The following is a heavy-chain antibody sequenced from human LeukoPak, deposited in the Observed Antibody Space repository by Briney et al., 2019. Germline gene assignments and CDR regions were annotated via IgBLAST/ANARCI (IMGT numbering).Heavy chain of an antibody. CDR3: AKDAAHDSSGYCGY. Sequence: PGGSLRLSCAASGFTFSSYGMHWVRQAPGKGLEWVAVISYDGSNKYYADSVKGRFTISRDNSKNTLYLQMNSLRAEDTAVYYCAKDAAHDSSGYCGYWGQGTLVTVSS. CDR2: ISYDGSNK. J-gene: IGHJ4*02. D-gene: IGHD3-22*01. V-gene: IGHV3-30*18. CDR1: GFTFSSYG.